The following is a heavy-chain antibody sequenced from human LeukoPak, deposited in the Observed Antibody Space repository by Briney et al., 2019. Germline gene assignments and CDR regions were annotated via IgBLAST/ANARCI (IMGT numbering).Heavy chain of an antibody. CDR2: INHSGST. CDR1: GGSISSYY. V-gene: IGHV4-34*01. J-gene: IGHJ3*02. CDR3: ARSAYDYVWGSYRRQGAAFDI. Sequence: PSETLSLTCTVSGGSISSYYWGWIRQPPGKGLEWIGEINHSGSTNYNPSLKSRVTISVDTSKNQFSLKLSSVTAADTAVYYCARSAYDYVWGSYRRQGAAFDIWGQGTMVTVSS. D-gene: IGHD3-16*02.